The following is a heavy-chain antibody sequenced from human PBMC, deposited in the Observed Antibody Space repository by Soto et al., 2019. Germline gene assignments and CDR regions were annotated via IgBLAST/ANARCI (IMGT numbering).Heavy chain of an antibody. CDR3: ARDLGYCRSGTCYREWFDP. CDR1: GYTFTTHG. Sequence: QVQLVQSGAEVKKPGASVKVSCKASGYTFTTHGISWVRQAPGQGLEWMGWVSGDNGHTNYAQSLQGGVTMTTDTSTNTAYMELRSLRSDDTAVYCCARDLGYCRSGTCYREWFDPWGQGTLVTVSS. CDR2: VSGDNGHT. D-gene: IGHD2-15*01. V-gene: IGHV1-18*01. J-gene: IGHJ5*02.